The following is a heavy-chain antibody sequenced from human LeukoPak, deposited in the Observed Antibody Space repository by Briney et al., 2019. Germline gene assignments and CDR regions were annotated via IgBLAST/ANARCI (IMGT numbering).Heavy chain of an antibody. CDR3: ASVRSGGIVGAKGYFDY. J-gene: IGHJ4*02. Sequence: SETLSLTCTVYGGSFSGYYWSWIRQPPGKGLGWIGEINHSGSTNYNPSLKSRVTISVDTSKNQFSLKLSSVTAADTAVYYVASVRSGGIVGAKGYFDYWGQGTLVTVSS. CDR2: INHSGST. D-gene: IGHD1-26*01. V-gene: IGHV4-34*01. CDR1: GGSFSGYY.